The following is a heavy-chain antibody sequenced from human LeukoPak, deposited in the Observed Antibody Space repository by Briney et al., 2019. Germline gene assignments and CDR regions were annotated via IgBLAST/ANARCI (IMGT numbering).Heavy chain of an antibody. D-gene: IGHD3-22*01. CDR2: IYYSGST. J-gene: IGHJ4*02. V-gene: IGHV4-30-4*01. Sequence: SQTLSLTCTVSGGSISSGDYYWSWIRQPPGKGLEWIGYIYYSGSTYYNPSLKSRVTISVDTSKNQFSLKLSSVTAADTAVYYCARGPDYYDSSGYYQYYFDYWGQGNLVTVSS. CDR3: ARGPDYYDSSGYYQYYFDY. CDR1: GGSISSGDYY.